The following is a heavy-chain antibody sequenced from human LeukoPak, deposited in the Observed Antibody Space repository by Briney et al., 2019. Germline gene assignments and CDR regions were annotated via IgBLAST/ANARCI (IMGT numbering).Heavy chain of an antibody. CDR3: AKQSAGSAAWYSLHYDF. CDR2: IKQDGSEK. D-gene: IGHD6-13*01. Sequence: GGSLRLSCAASGFTFRIYWMTWVRQAPGKGLEWVGNIKQDGSEKYYVDSVKGRFTISRDNAKNSLYLQMNSLRAEDTAVYFCAKQSAGSAAWYSLHYDFWGQGTLVTVSS. J-gene: IGHJ4*02. CDR1: GFTFRIYW. V-gene: IGHV3-7*03.